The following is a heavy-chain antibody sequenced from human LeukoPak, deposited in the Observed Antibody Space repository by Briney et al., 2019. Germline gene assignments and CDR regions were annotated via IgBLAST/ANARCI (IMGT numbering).Heavy chain of an antibody. J-gene: IGHJ4*02. Sequence: PGGSLRLSCVTSPGYGFTSHWMNWVRQAPGKGLEWVANIKQDGSEKYYVDSVKGRFTISRDNAKNSLYLQMNSLRAEDTAVYYCAREGCSGGSCYYLYWGQGTLVTVSA. CDR2: IKQDGSEK. CDR3: AREGCSGGSCYYLY. D-gene: IGHD2-15*01. CDR1: PGYGFTSHW. V-gene: IGHV3-7*01.